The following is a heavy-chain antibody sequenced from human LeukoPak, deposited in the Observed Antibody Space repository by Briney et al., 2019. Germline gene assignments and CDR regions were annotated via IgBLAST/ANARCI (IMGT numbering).Heavy chain of an antibody. V-gene: IGHV1-18*01. CDR1: GYTFTSYG. CDR2: TSAYNGNT. D-gene: IGHD6-19*01. J-gene: IGHJ4*02. CDR3: ARPIKTYSSGAEHY. Sequence: ASVKVSCKASGYTFTSYGISWVRQAPGQGLEWMGWTSAYNGNTNYAQKVQGRVTMTTDTSTSTAYMELRSLRSDDTAVYYCARPIKTYSSGAEHYWGRGTLVTVSS.